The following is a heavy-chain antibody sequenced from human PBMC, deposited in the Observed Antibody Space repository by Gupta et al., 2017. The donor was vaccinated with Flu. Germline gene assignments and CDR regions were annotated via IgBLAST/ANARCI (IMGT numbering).Heavy chain of an antibody. CDR2: IYGSGST. J-gene: IGHJ6*02. V-gene: IGHV4-39*01. D-gene: IGHD1-26*01. Sequence: IYGSGSTYYNPSLKSRVTISVDTSKNQFSLKLSSVTAADTAVYYCASYSGSYSPDYYYYGMDVWGQGTPVTVSS. CDR3: ASYSGSYSPDYYYYGMDV.